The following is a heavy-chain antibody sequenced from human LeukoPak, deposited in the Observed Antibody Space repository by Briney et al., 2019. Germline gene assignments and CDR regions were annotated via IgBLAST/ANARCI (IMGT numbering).Heavy chain of an antibody. CDR3: ASSSGSYRVPGKFDY. CDR1: GCTFSSHA. Sequence: GASVTVSCKASGCTFSSHAISWVRQAPGQGLEWMGGIIPIFGTANYAQKFQGRVTITADESTSTAYMELSSLRSEDTAVYYCASSSGSYRVPGKFDYWGQGTLVTVSS. V-gene: IGHV1-69*13. CDR2: IIPIFGTA. D-gene: IGHD1-26*01. J-gene: IGHJ4*02.